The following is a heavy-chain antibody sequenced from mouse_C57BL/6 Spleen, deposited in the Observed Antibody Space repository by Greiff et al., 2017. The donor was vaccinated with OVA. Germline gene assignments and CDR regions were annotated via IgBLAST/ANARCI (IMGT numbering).Heavy chain of an antibody. Sequence: VQLQQSGAELVKPGASVKLSCKASGYTFTEYTIHWVKQRSGQGLEWIGWFYPGSGSIKYNEKFKDKATLTADKSSSTVYMELSRLTSEDSAVYFCARHEDEVYYGNLAWFAYWGQGTLVTVSA. CDR3: ARHEDEVYYGNLAWFAY. J-gene: IGHJ3*01. CDR1: GYTFTEYT. V-gene: IGHV1-62-2*01. CDR2: FYPGSGSI. D-gene: IGHD2-1*01.